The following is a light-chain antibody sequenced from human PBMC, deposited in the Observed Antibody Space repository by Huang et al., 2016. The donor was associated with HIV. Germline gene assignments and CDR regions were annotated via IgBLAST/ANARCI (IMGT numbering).Light chain of an antibody. CDR2: WAS. V-gene: IGKV4-1*01. CDR3: QQYYTAPWT. J-gene: IGKJ1*01. Sequence: DIVMTQSTDSLAVSLGERATINCKSSQNILYSTNNKNYLAWYQYKPGQPPKLLIYWASFRESGVPDRFSGSWSGTDFTLTISSLQAEDVAVYYCQQYYTAPWTFGQGTKVEIK. CDR1: QNILYSTNNKNY.